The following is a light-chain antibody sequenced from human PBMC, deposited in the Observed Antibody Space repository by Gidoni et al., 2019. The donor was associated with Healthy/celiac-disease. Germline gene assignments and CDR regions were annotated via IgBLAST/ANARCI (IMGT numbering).Light chain of an antibody. V-gene: IGKV3-20*01. CDR1: QSVSSSY. CDR3: QQYGSSPPSIT. Sequence: EIVLTQSPGTLSLSPGERATLSCRASQSVSSSYLAWYQQKPGQAPRLLIYGASSRATGIPDRFSGSGSGTDFTLTISRLEPEDFAVYYCQQYGSSPPSITFXXXTRLEIK. J-gene: IGKJ5*01. CDR2: GAS.